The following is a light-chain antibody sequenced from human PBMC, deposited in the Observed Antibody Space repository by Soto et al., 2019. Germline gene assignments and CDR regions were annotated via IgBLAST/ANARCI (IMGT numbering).Light chain of an antibody. V-gene: IGLV4-69*01. J-gene: IGLJ3*02. Sequence: QLVLTQSPSASASLGASVKLTCTLSSGHSSYAIAWHQQQPEKGPRYLMKVNSDDSHSKGDGIPDRFSGSSSGAERYLTISSLQSEDEADYYCQTWGTGPWVFGGGTKLTVL. CDR1: SGHSSYA. CDR3: QTWGTGPWV. CDR2: VNSDDSH.